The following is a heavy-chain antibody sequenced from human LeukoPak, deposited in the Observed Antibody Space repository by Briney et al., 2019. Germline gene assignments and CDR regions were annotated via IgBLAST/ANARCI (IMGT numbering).Heavy chain of an antibody. CDR1: GGSISSSSYY. CDR2: IYYSGST. CDR3: ARGLGGYCSGGSCHNWFDP. J-gene: IGHJ5*02. Sequence: SETLSLTCTVSGGSISSSSYYWGWIRQPPGKGLEWIGSIYYSGSTYYNPSLKSRVTISVDTSKNQFSLKLSSVTAADTAVYYCARGLGGYCSGGSCHNWFDPWGQGTLVTVSS. V-gene: IGHV4-39*07. D-gene: IGHD2-15*01.